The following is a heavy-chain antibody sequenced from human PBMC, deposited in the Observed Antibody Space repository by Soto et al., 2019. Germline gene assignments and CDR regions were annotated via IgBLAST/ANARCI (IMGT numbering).Heavy chain of an antibody. D-gene: IGHD6-19*01. CDR3: ARRSIAVAGVPYYFDY. V-gene: IGHV4-59*08. J-gene: IGHJ4*02. CDR2: IYYSGST. Sequence: SETLSLTCIVSGGSMSSYYWSWIRQPPGKGLEWIGYIYYSGSTNYNPSLKSRVTISVDTSKNQFSLELSSVTAADTAVYYCARRSIAVAGVPYYFDYWGQGTLVTVSS. CDR1: GGSMSSYY.